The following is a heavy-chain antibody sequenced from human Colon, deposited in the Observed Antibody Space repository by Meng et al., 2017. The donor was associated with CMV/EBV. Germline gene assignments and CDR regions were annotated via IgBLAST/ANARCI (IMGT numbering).Heavy chain of an antibody. CDR3: ARVTMIVVVIDY. Sequence: QVQLQQWGAGLLTPSETLSLTCAVYGGSFSGYYWSWIRQPPGKGLEWIGEINHSGSTNYNPSLKSRVTISVDTSKNQFSLKLSSVTAADTAVYYCARVTMIVVVIDYWGQGTLVTVSS. CDR2: INHSGST. V-gene: IGHV4-34*01. J-gene: IGHJ4*02. D-gene: IGHD3-22*01. CDR1: GGSFSGYY.